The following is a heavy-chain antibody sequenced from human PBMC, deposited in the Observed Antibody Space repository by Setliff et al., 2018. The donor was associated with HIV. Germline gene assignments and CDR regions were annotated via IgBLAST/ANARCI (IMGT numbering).Heavy chain of an antibody. J-gene: IGHJ6*03. Sequence: SETLSLTCTVSGDSISSSAYYWGWIRQPPGKGLEWIGSMHNSGSTYYNPSVKSRVTISGDSSKKQFSLVLSSVTAADTAVYYCARVPSSGWYGGHHYMDVWGKGATVTVSS. CDR3: ARVPSSGWYGGHHYMDV. CDR1: GDSISSSAYY. CDR2: MHNSGST. V-gene: IGHV4-39*07. D-gene: IGHD6-19*01.